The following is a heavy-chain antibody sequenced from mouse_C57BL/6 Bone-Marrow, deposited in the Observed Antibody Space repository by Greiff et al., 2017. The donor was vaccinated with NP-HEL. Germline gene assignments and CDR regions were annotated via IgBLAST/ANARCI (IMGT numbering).Heavy chain of an antibody. Sequence: QVHVKQSGAELARPGASVKLSCKASGYTFTSYGISWVKQRTGQGLEWIGEIYPRSGTTYYNEKFKGKATLTADKSSSTAYMELRSLTSEDSAVYFCARDDSSGYFFDYWGQGTTLTVSS. CDR2: IYPRSGTT. J-gene: IGHJ2*01. CDR1: GYTFTSYG. D-gene: IGHD3-2*02. CDR3: ARDDSSGYFFDY. V-gene: IGHV1-81*01.